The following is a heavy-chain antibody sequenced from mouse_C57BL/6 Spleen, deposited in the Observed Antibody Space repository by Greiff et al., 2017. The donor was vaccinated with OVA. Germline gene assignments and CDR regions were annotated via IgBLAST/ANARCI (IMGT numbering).Heavy chain of an antibody. J-gene: IGHJ2*01. CDR2: IYPGSGST. D-gene: IGHD1-1*01. CDR1: GYTFTSYW. CDR3: ARESITTVVATHYFDY. Sequence: QVQLQQPGAELVKPGASVKMSCKASGYTFTSYWITWVKQRPGQGLEWIGDIYPGSGSTNYNEKFKSKATLTVDTSSSTAYMRLSSLTSEDSAVYYCARESITTVVATHYFDYWGQGTTLTVSS. V-gene: IGHV1-55*01.